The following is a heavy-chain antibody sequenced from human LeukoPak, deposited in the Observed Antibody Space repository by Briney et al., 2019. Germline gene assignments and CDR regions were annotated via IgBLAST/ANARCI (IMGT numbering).Heavy chain of an antibody. D-gene: IGHD2-2*01. V-gene: IGHV4-59*01. CDR2: IYYSGST. CDR1: GGSISIYY. CDR3: ARESVVVPAAKDDAFDI. J-gene: IGHJ3*02. Sequence: SETLSLTCTVSGGSISIYYWSWIRQPPGKGLEWIGYIYYSGSTNYNPSLKSRVTTSVDTSKNQLSLKLSSVTAADTAVYYCARESVVVPAAKDDAFDIWGQGTMVTVSS.